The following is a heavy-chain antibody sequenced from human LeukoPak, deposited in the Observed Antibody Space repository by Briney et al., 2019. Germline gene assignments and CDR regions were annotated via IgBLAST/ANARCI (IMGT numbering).Heavy chain of an antibody. J-gene: IGHJ4*02. CDR1: GFIFSTYA. D-gene: IGHD3-22*01. V-gene: IGHV3-23*01. CDR3: GARSGYYGPFDF. Sequence: SGGSLRLSCAASGFIFSTYAMSWVRQAPGKGLEWVSAISSSGGKVYYADSVKGRFTISRDNSNNTMFLQMNSLGAEDTAVYFCGARSGYYGPFDFWGQGNLVAVSS. CDR2: ISSSGGKV.